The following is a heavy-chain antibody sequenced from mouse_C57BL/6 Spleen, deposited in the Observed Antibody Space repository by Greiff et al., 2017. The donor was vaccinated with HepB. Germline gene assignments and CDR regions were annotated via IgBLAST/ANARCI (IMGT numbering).Heavy chain of an antibody. CDR3: AREGGSYDYANY. D-gene: IGHD2-4*01. J-gene: IGHJ2*01. Sequence: QVQLKQSGAELARPGASVKLSCKASGYTFTSYGISWVKQRTGQGLEWIGEIYPRSGNTYYNEKFKGKATLTADKSSSTAYMELRSLTSEDSAVYFCAREGGSYDYANYWGQGTTLTVSS. V-gene: IGHV1-81*01. CDR2: IYPRSGNT. CDR1: GYTFTSYG.